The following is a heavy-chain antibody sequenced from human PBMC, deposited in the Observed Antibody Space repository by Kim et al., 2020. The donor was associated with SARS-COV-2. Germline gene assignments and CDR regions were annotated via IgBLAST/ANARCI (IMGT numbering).Heavy chain of an antibody. J-gene: IGHJ6*02. Sequence: GESLKISCKGSGYSFTSYWIGWVRQMPGKGLEWMGIIYPGDSDTRYSPSFQGQVTISADKSISTAYLQWSSLKASDTAMYYCARRDTAMVKDYYYGMDVWGQGTTVTVSS. CDR2: IYPGDSDT. D-gene: IGHD5-18*01. V-gene: IGHV5-51*01. CDR3: ARRDTAMVKDYYYGMDV. CDR1: GYSFTSYW.